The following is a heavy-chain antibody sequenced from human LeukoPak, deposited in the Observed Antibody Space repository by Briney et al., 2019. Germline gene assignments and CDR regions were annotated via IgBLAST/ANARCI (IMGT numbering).Heavy chain of an antibody. CDR3: ARAAIGRSWSPPSFDY. CDR1: GGSISTSNYY. D-gene: IGHD6-13*01. Sequence: PSETLSLTCTVSGGSISTSNYYWGWIRQPPGKGLEWIGEINHSGSTNYNPSLKSRVTISVDTSKNQFSLKLSSVTAADTAVYYCARAAIGRSWSPPSFDYWGQGTLVTVSS. V-gene: IGHV4-39*07. CDR2: INHSGST. J-gene: IGHJ4*02.